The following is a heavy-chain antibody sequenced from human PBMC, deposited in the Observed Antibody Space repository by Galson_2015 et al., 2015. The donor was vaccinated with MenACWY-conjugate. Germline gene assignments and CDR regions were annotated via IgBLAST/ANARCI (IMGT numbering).Heavy chain of an antibody. Sequence: QSGAEVKKPGESLKISSTGSGSTFPSNWIGWVRQMPGKGLEWMGIIYPGDSDTRYTPSFQGHVTISADKSINTAYLQWGCLEASDTAMYYCARQGFGSSSLDYWGQGTLVTVSS. CDR1: GSTFPSNW. J-gene: IGHJ4*02. V-gene: IGHV5-51*01. D-gene: IGHD6-6*01. CDR2: IYPGDSDT. CDR3: ARQGFGSSSLDY.